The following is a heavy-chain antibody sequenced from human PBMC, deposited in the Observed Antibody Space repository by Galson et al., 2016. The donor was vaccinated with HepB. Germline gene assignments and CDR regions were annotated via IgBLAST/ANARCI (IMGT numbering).Heavy chain of an antibody. J-gene: IGHJ4*02. CDR1: GYIFTNYY. V-gene: IGHV1-46*01. D-gene: IGHD6-13*01. Sequence: SVKVSCKASGYIFTNYYMHWVRLAPGQGLEWMGIINPSGGSTSYAQKFQGRVTTTRDTSTSTVYMELSSLRSEDTAVYYCARDRPIAAIRYFDYWGQGTLVTVSS. CDR3: ARDRPIAAIRYFDY. CDR2: INPSGGST.